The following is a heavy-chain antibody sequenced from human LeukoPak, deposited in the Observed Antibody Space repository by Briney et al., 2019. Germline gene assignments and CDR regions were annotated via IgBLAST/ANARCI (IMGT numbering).Heavy chain of an antibody. CDR2: IKQDGSEK. D-gene: IGHD2-2*01. Sequence: GGSLRLSCAASGFTFSSYAMHWVRQAPGKGLEWVANIKQDGSEKYYVDSVKGRFTISRDNAKNSLYLQMNSLRAEDTAVYYCARRLYCSSTSCYWGIGYFDYWGQGTLVTVS. J-gene: IGHJ4*02. CDR3: ARRLYCSSTSCYWGIGYFDY. V-gene: IGHV3-7*01. CDR1: GFTFSSYA.